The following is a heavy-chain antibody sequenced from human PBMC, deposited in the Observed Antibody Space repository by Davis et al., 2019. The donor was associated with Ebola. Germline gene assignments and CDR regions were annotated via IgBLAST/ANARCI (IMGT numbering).Heavy chain of an antibody. CDR1: GFTFSSYW. J-gene: IGHJ6*02. Sequence: GESLKISCAASGFTFSSYWMHWVRQAPGKGLVWVSRINSDGSSTSYADSVKGRFTISRDNAKNTLYLQMNSLRAEDTAVYYCAKDEDSSSSLFYYYGMDVWGQGTTVTVSS. D-gene: IGHD6-6*01. CDR3: AKDEDSSSSLFYYYGMDV. CDR2: INSDGSST. V-gene: IGHV3-74*01.